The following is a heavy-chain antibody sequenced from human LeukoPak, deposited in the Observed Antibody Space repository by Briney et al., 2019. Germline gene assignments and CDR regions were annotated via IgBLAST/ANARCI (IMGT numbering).Heavy chain of an antibody. Sequence: PSETLSLTCTVSGGPIVASDFYWGWLRQSPEQGLEWIGSIYHSGKTYYNPSLKSRASISVDASNSQFSLHLNSVTAADTAIFYCARIGSGTNSPWLYGSIDYWGQGLLVTVSS. V-gene: IGHV4-39*01. CDR3: ARIGSGTNSPWLYGSIDY. J-gene: IGHJ4*02. CDR2: IYHSGKT. D-gene: IGHD1-7*01. CDR1: GGPIVASDFY.